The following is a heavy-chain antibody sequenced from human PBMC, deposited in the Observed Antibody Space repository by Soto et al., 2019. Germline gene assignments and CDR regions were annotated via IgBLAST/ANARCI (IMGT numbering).Heavy chain of an antibody. Sequence: QVQLVESGGGVVQPGRSLRLSCAASGFTFSTYAIHWVRQAPGKGLEWVAVISYDGINEYYADSVKGRFTISKDSSKNTLYLQRNSLPVEEAAVYYCARDGYGMDVWGQGTTVTVSS. CDR3: ARDGYGMDV. CDR1: GFTFSTYA. J-gene: IGHJ6*02. CDR2: ISYDGINE. V-gene: IGHV3-30-3*01.